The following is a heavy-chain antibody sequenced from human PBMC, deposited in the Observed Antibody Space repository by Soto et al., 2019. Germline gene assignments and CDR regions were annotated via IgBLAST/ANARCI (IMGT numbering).Heavy chain of an antibody. V-gene: IGHV1-2*04. D-gene: IGHD3-10*01. CDR3: ARDHSNYYYGSGSYGYYYGMDV. CDR1: SYTFTGYY. Sequence: ASVKVSCKASSYTFTGYYMHWVRQAPGQGLEWMGWINPNSGGTNYAQKFQGWVTMTRDTSISTAYMELSRLRSDDTAVYYCARDHSNYYYGSGSYGYYYGMDVWGQGTTVTVSS. CDR2: INPNSGGT. J-gene: IGHJ6*02.